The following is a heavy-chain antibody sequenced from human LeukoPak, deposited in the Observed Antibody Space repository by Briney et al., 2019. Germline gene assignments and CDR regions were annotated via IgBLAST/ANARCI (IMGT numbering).Heavy chain of an antibody. D-gene: IGHD1-26*01. CDR3: AKVGAKWELTVWFDP. CDR2: ISGSGGST. Sequence: ETLSLTCTVSGGSISSSSYYWGWIRQPPGKGLEWVSAISGSGGSTYYADSVKGRFTISRDNSKNTLYLQMNSLRAEDTAVYYCAKVGAKWELTVWFDPWGQGTLVTVSP. J-gene: IGHJ5*02. CDR1: GGSISSSSYY. V-gene: IGHV3-23*01.